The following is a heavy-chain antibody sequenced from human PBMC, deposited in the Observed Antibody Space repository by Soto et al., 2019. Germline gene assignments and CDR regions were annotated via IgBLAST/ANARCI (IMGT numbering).Heavy chain of an antibody. D-gene: IGHD3-22*01. Sequence: ASVKVSCKASGYTFTSYGISWVRQAPGKGLEWMGWISAYNGNTNYAQKLQGRVTMTTDTSTSTAYMELRSLRSDDTAVYYCARDKFITMIVVVTEVNYYYYGMDVWGQGTTVTVSS. CDR2: ISAYNGNT. V-gene: IGHV1-18*01. CDR3: ARDKFITMIVVVTEVNYYYYGMDV. CDR1: GYTFTSYG. J-gene: IGHJ6*02.